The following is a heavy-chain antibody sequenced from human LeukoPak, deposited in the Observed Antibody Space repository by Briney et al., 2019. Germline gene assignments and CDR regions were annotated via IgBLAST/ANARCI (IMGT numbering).Heavy chain of an antibody. D-gene: IGHD3-3*02. CDR1: GGTFSSYA. V-gene: IGHV1-69*05. CDR2: IIPIFGTA. J-gene: IGHJ6*02. Sequence: SVKVSCTASGGTFSSYAISWVRHAPGQGLEWMGGIIPIFGTANYAQKFQGRVTITTDESTSTAYMELSSLRSEDTAVYYCARDPYSIFGMDVWGQGTTVTVSS. CDR3: ARDPYSIFGMDV.